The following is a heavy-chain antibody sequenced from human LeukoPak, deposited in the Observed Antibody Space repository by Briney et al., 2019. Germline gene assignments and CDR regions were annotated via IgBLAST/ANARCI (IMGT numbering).Heavy chain of an antibody. V-gene: IGHV1-2*06. J-gene: IGHJ4*02. D-gene: IGHD1-26*01. CDR1: GYTFISYG. CDR3: ARQHNSGSPDY. Sequence: ASVKVSCKASGYTFISYGISWVRQAPGQGLEWMGRINPNGGGTNYAQKFQGRVTMTRDTSISTAYMELSRLRSDDTAVYYCARQHNSGSPDYWGQGTLVTVSS. CDR2: INPNGGGT.